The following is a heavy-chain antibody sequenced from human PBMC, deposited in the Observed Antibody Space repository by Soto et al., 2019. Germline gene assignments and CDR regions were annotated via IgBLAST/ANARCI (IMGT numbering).Heavy chain of an antibody. CDR3: ASDAGVSGEVYY. CDR1: GYTFTSYG. CDR2: ISAYNGNT. J-gene: IGHJ4*02. Sequence: QVQLVQSGAEVKKPGASVKVSCKASGYTFTSYGISWVRQAPGQGLEWMGWISAYNGNTNYAQKLQGRVTMTTDTATSTAYMDLTSRRSYDTAVYYCASDAGVSGEVYYWGQGTLVTVSS. D-gene: IGHD3-16*01. V-gene: IGHV1-18*01.